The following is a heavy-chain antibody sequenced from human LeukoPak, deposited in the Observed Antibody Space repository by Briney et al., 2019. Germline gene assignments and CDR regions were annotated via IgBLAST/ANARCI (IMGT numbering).Heavy chain of an antibody. V-gene: IGHV3-21*01. CDR2: IGSSSSSI. Sequence: GGSLRLSCAASGFTFSSYSMNWVRQAPGKGLEWVSSIGSSSSSIYYADSVKGRFTISRDNAKNSLYLQMNSLRADDTAVYYCAREHAEAFDIWGQGTVSPSLQ. D-gene: IGHD2-2*01. CDR3: AREHAEAFDI. J-gene: IGHJ3*02. CDR1: GFTFSSYS.